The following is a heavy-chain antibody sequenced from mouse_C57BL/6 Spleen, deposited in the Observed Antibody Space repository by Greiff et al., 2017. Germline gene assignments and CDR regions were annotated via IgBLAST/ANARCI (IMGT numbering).Heavy chain of an antibody. J-gene: IGHJ2*01. CDR1: GYSITSGYY. V-gene: IGHV3-6*01. D-gene: IGHD2-4*01. Sequence: EVKVEESGPGLVKPSQSLSPTCSVTGYSITSGYYWNWIRQFPGNKLEWMGYISYDGSNNYNPSLKNRISITRDTSKNQFFLKLNSVTTEDTATYYCARGSIYYDYGLDYWGQGTTLTVSS. CDR2: ISYDGSN. CDR3: ARGSIYYDYGLDY.